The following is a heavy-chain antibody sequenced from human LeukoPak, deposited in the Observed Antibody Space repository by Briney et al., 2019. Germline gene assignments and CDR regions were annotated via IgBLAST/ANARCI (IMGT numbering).Heavy chain of an antibody. V-gene: IGHV3-53*01. CDR3: VRGIEVAGTFSWFDP. Sequence: PGGSLRLSCAVSGFSVTNNYMSWVRQAPGKGLEWVSVFYVGGATYYADSVKGRFTISRDNAKNTLYLQMNSLRAEDTAIYYCVRGIEVAGTFSWFDPWGQGTLVTVSS. D-gene: IGHD6-19*01. J-gene: IGHJ5*02. CDR2: FYVGGAT. CDR1: GFSVTNNY.